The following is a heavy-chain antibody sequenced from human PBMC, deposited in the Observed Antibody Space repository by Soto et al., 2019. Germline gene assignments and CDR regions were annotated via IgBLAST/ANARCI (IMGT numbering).Heavy chain of an antibody. Sequence: EVQLVESGGGLVQPGRSLRLSCAASGFTFDDYAMHWVRQAPGKGLEWVSGISWNSGSIGYADSVKGRFTISRDNAKNSLYLQMNSLRAEDTALYYCAKGYGSVWYYFDYWGQGTLVTVSS. J-gene: IGHJ4*02. CDR3: AKGYGSVWYYFDY. CDR2: ISWNSGSI. V-gene: IGHV3-9*01. D-gene: IGHD6-19*01. CDR1: GFTFDDYA.